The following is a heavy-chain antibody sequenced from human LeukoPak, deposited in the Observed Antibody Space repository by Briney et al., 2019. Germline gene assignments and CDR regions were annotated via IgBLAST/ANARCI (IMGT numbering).Heavy chain of an antibody. V-gene: IGHV1-69*05. CDR2: IIPIFGTA. CDR1: GGTFSSYA. J-gene: IGHJ3*02. Sequence: GASVKVSCKASGGTFSSYAISWVRQAPGQGLEWMGGIIPIFGTANYAQKFQGRVTITTDESTSTAYMELSSLRSEDTAVYYCATNSDYGDYPTDAFDIWGQGTMVTVSS. D-gene: IGHD4-17*01. CDR3: ATNSDYGDYPTDAFDI.